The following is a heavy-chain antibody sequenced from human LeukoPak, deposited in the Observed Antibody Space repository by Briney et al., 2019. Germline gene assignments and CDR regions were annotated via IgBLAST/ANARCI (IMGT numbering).Heavy chain of an antibody. J-gene: IGHJ3*02. CDR1: GYSFTSYW. D-gene: IGHD6-19*01. CDR2: IYPADSES. Sequence: GESLKISCKGSGYSFTSYWIGWVRQMPGKGLEWMGIIYPADSESRYSPSFQGQATISADKSISTAYLQWSSLKASDTAIYYCATLRTPGGWYDAFDIWGQGTVVTVSS. V-gene: IGHV5-51*01. CDR3: ATLRTPGGWYDAFDI.